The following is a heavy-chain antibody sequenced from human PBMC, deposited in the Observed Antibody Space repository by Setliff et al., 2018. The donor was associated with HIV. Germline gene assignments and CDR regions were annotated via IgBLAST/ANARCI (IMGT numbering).Heavy chain of an antibody. V-gene: IGHV1-2*02. CDR1: GYTFTYLF. CDR3: VRDPRFSGYAQAFDF. Sequence: GASVKVSCKASGYTFTYLFIHWVRLAPGRGLEWMGVTNPKSGDTNYAQKFQGRVTMTRDTSISTAYMELDRLGSDDTAVYYCVRDPRFSGYAQAFDFWGQGSLVTVSS. CDR2: TNPKSGDT. D-gene: IGHD5-12*01. J-gene: IGHJ4*02.